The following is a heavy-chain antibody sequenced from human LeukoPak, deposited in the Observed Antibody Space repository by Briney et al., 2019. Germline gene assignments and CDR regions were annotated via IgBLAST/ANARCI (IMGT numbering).Heavy chain of an antibody. V-gene: IGHV3-23*01. CDR2: ISGSGGST. Sequence: PGGSLRLSCAASGFTFSSYAMSWVRQAPGKGLEWVSAISGSGGSTYYADSVKGRFTISRDNSKNTLYLQMNSLRAEDTAVYYCASNYYDSSGYLFDYWGQGTLVTVSS. D-gene: IGHD3-22*01. J-gene: IGHJ4*02. CDR1: GFTFSSYA. CDR3: ASNYYDSSGYLFDY.